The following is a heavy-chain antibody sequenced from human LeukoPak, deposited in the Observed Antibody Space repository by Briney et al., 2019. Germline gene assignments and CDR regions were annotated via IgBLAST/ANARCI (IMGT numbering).Heavy chain of an antibody. V-gene: IGHV4-59*12. CDR3: AKSNGYGLIDI. CDR2: IFYSGST. D-gene: IGHD3-10*01. Sequence: PSETLSLTCTVSGGSISNYYWGWIRQPPGKGLEWIGNIFYSGSTYYGPSLKSRLTISLDTSRNHFSLKLNSVTAADTAVYYCAKSNGYGLIDIWGQGTMVTVSS. CDR1: GGSISNYY. J-gene: IGHJ3*02.